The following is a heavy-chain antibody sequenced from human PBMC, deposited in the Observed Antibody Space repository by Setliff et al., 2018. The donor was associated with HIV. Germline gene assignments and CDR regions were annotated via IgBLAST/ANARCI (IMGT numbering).Heavy chain of an antibody. V-gene: IGHV1-8*02. J-gene: IGHJ6*03. Sequence: VSCKPSGYAFTNYDINWVRQAAGQGLEWMGWMNPDSRNTGYAQRFEGSVTMTWDTSISTAYMELNNVKFEDTAVYYCARARRDSYDRGRRNHYYIDVWGKGTTVTVSS. CDR3: ARARRDSYDRGRRNHYYIDV. CDR2: MNPDSRNT. D-gene: IGHD3-22*01. CDR1: GYAFTNYD.